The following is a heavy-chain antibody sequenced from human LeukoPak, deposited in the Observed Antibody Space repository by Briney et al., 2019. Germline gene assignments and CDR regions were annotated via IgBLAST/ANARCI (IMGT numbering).Heavy chain of an antibody. CDR2: IKQDRAEI. D-gene: IGHD1-26*01. Sequence: GGSLRLSCAASGFTSSSHAMSWVRPAPGKGPEWVANIKQDRAEIYYVDSVKGRFTISRDNATNSLDLQMNRLRPEATAVYYCARDKIVGPTMFDFWGQGILVTVSS. V-gene: IGHV3-7*01. J-gene: IGHJ4*02. CDR1: GFTSSSHA. CDR3: ARDKIVGPTMFDF.